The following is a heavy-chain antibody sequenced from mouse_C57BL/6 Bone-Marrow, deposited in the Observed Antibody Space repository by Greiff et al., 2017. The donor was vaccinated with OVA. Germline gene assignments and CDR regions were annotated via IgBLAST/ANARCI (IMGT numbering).Heavy chain of an antibody. J-gene: IGHJ4*01. D-gene: IGHD2-4*01. V-gene: IGHV1-55*01. CDR2: IYPGSGST. Sequence: QVQLQQPGAELVKPGASVKMSCKASGYTFTSYWITWVKQRPGQGLEWIGDIYPGSGSTNYNEKFKSKATLTVDTSSSTASMQLSSLTSEDSAVYYCAREGDYDYSYAMDYWGQGTSVTVSS. CDR3: AREGDYDYSYAMDY. CDR1: GYTFTSYW.